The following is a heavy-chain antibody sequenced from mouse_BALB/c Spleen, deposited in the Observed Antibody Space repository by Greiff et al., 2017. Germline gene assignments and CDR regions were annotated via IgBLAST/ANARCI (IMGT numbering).Heavy chain of an antibody. D-gene: IGHD3-1*01. V-gene: IGHV1S34*01. J-gene: IGHJ4*01. Sequence: LVKTGASVKISCKASGYSFTGYYMHWVKQSHGKSLEWIGYISCYNGATSYNPKFKGKATFTVDTSSSTAYMQFNSLTSEDSAVYYCARGQGSSCSRNVYYAMDYWGQGTSVTVAS. CDR2: ISCYNGAT. CDR1: GYSFTGYY. CDR3: ARGQGSSCSRNVYYAMDY.